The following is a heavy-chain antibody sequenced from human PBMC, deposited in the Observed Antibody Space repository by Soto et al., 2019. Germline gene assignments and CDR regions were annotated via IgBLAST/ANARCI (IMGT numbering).Heavy chain of an antibody. CDR1: GGSIISGGYS. CDR3: ARDGSGSYYYYFDY. V-gene: IGHV4-30-2*01. D-gene: IGHD3-10*01. CDR2: IYHSGST. J-gene: IGHJ4*02. Sequence: QLQLQESGSGLVKPSQTLSLTCAVSGGSIISGGYSWSWIRQPPGKGLEWIGYIYHSGSTYYNPSLKSRVTISVDRSKNQFSLKLSSVTAADTAVYYCARDGSGSYYYYFDYWGQGTLVTVSS.